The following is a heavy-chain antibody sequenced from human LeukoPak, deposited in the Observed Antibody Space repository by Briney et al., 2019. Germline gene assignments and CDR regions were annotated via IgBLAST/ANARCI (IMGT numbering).Heavy chain of an antibody. Sequence: SGPTLVNPTQTLTLTCTFSGFSLSTSGVGVGWIRQPPGKALEWLALIYWDDDKRYSPSLKSRLTITKDTSKNQVVLTMTNMDPVDTATYYCAREDCSGGSCYSHPHSYYFDYWGQGTLVTVSS. CDR2: IYWDDDK. V-gene: IGHV2-5*02. CDR1: GFSLSTSGVG. CDR3: AREDCSGGSCYSHPHSYYFDY. J-gene: IGHJ4*02. D-gene: IGHD2-15*01.